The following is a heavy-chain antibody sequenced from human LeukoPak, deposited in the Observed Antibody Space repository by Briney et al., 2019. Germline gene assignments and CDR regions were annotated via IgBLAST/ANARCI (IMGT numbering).Heavy chain of an antibody. CDR1: GFTVSSNY. J-gene: IGHJ4*02. CDR3: ARDLHLSRLDY. CDR2: IYSGGST. D-gene: IGHD3-16*02. Sequence: QPGGSLRLSCAASGFTVSSNYMSWVRQAPGKGLEWVSVIYSGGSTYYADSVKGRFTISRDNSKNTLYLQMNSLRAEDTAVYYCARDLHLSRLDYWGQGTLVTVSS. V-gene: IGHV3-66*01.